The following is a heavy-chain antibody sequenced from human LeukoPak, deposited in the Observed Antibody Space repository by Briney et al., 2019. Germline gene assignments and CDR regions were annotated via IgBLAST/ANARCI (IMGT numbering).Heavy chain of an antibody. J-gene: IGHJ4*01. CDR2: INAGNGNT. CDR1: GYTFTNYA. D-gene: IGHD5/OR15-5a*01. V-gene: IGHV1-3*01. CDR3: ARVISDCANFNCFKGYFDY. Sequence: GASVKVSCKASGYTFTNYAIHWVRQAPGQSLEWMGWINAGNGNTKYSQKFQARVTITRDTSANTAYMELSSLGSEDTTIYYCARVISDCANFNCFKGYFDYWGQGTPVTVS.